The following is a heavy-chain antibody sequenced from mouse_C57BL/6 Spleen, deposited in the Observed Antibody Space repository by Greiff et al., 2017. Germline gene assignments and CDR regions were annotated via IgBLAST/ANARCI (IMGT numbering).Heavy chain of an antibody. V-gene: IGHV5-9*01. CDR1: GFTFSSYT. J-gene: IGHJ2*01. CDR2: ISGGGGNT. D-gene: IGHD1-1*01. CDR3: ARWSYGSGKDLDY. Sequence: DVKLVESGGGLVKPGGSLKLSCAASGFTFSSYTMSWVRQTPEKRLEWVATISGGGGNTYYPDSVKGRFTISRDNAKNTLYLQMSSLRSEDTALYYCARWSYGSGKDLDYWGQGTTLTVSS.